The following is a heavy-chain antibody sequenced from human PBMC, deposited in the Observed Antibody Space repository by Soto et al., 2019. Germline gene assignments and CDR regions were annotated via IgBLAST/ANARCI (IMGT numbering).Heavy chain of an antibody. CDR3: AKDTNSGGPAPIDF. Sequence: SLRLPCAASGSTFEHYAVHWVRQGPGKGLEWVSRISWNSNTVVYADSVKGRFTISRDNAENSLYLQMNSLRAEDTAMYYCAKDTNSGGPAPIDFWGQGPMVTVSS. J-gene: IGHJ4*02. D-gene: IGHD3-10*01. V-gene: IGHV3-9*01. CDR2: ISWNSNTV. CDR1: GSTFEHYA.